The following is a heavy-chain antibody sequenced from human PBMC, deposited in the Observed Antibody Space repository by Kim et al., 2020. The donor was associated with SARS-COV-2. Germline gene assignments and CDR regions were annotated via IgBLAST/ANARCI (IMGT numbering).Heavy chain of an antibody. Sequence: GGSLRLSCAASGFTFSSYAMNWVRQAPGKGLEWVAVISYDGSNKYYADSVKGRFTISRDNSKNTLYLQMNSLRAEDTAVYYCARGGSSSWYYFDYWGQGTLVTVSS. J-gene: IGHJ4*02. V-gene: IGHV3-30-3*01. CDR2: ISYDGSNK. CDR3: ARGGSSSWYYFDY. D-gene: IGHD6-13*01. CDR1: GFTFSSYA.